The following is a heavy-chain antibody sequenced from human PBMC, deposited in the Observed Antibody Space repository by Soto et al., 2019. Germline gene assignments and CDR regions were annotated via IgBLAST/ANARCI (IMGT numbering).Heavy chain of an antibody. CDR2: ISGSGSTM. J-gene: IGHJ6*02. CDR3: ARADSGYAHGYYYYGMDV. D-gene: IGHD5-12*01. V-gene: IGHV3-11*04. Sequence: GGSLRLSCAASAFSFSDYYMSWIRQAPGKGLEWVSYISGSGSTMYYADSVRGRFTISRDNAKNSLYLQMNSLRAEDTAVYYCARADSGYAHGYYYYGMDVWGQGTTVTVSS. CDR1: AFSFSDYY.